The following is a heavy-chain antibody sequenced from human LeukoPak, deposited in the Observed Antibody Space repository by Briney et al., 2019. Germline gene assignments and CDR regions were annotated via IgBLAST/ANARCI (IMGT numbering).Heavy chain of an antibody. CDR2: IRSKADNYAT. CDR1: GFTFGGSP. J-gene: IGHJ4*02. V-gene: IGHV3-73*01. CDR3: TQSNY. Sequence: PGGSLRLSCAASGFTFGGSPILWVRQASGKGLEWVGRIRSKADNYATAYAASVQGRCTISRDDSKNTAYLQLNSLKTEDTAVYYCTQSNYWGQGALVTVSS.